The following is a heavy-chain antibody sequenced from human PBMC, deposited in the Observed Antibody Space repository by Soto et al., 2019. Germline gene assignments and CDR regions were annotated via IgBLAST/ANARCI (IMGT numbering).Heavy chain of an antibody. Sequence: GGSLRLSCAASGFTFSDHYMDWVRQAPGKGLEWVGRTRNKANSYTTEYAASVKGRFTISRDDSKNSLYLQMNSLKTEDTAVYYCARALYGSAWQPDYWGQGTLVTVSS. D-gene: IGHD6-19*01. V-gene: IGHV3-72*01. J-gene: IGHJ4*02. CDR1: GFTFSDHY. CDR2: TRNKANSYTT. CDR3: ARALYGSAWQPDY.